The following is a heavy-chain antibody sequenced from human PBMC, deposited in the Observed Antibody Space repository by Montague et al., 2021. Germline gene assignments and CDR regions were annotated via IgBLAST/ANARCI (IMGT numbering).Heavy chain of an antibody. CDR1: SGSISSFS. CDR2: LYDSGDT. Sequence: SETLSLTCIVSSGSISSFSCAWIRQAPGQALEWIGHLYDSGDTYYNHSPHIRLTFSLDISRNQFFLTLTFMTAADTAVYYCARRGRPMCRYHFDYWGQGTLVTVSS. J-gene: IGHJ4*02. D-gene: IGHD3-16*02. V-gene: IGHV4-59*03. CDR3: ARRGRPMCRYHFDY.